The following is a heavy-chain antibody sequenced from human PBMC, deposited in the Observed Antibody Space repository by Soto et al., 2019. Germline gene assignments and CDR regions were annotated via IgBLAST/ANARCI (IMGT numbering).Heavy chain of an antibody. V-gene: IGHV4-34*01. CDR3: ATVAMVATACWFDP. D-gene: IGHD5-12*01. CDR1: GGSFSGYY. Sequence: SETLSLTCAVYGGSFSGYYWSWSRQPPGKGLEWIGEINHSGSTNYNPSLKSRVTISTDTAYMELSSLRSEDTAVYYCATVAMVATACWFDPWGQGTLVTVSS. CDR2: INHSGST. J-gene: IGHJ5*02.